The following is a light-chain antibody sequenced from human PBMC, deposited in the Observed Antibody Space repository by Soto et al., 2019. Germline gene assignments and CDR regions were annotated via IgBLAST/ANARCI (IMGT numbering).Light chain of an antibody. V-gene: IGKV3-11*01. CDR1: QSVSSN. J-gene: IGKJ4*01. Sequence: ERVMTHSPVSLSVSPVERATLCFRASQSVSSNLAWYQQKPGQAPGLLIYGAFTRATGIPARFSGSGSGTDFTLTISSLEPEDVGVYYCQQRANWPPKVTFGGGTKVDIK. CDR2: GAF. CDR3: QQRANWPPKVT.